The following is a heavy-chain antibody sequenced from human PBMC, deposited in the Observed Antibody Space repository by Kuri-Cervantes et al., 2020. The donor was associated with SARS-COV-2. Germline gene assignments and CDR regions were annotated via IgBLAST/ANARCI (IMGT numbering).Heavy chain of an antibody. V-gene: IGHV4-4*07. CDR1: GGSISSYY. CDR2: IYTSGST. J-gene: IGHJ4*02. CDR3: ARAVGRGWEQLVRSLNYFDY. Sequence: SETLSLTCTVSGGSISSYYWSWIRQPAGKGLEWIGRIYTSGSTNYNPSLKSRVTMSVDTSKNQFSLKLSSVTAADTAVYYCARAVGRGWEQLVRSLNYFDYWGQGTLVTVSS. D-gene: IGHD6-6*01.